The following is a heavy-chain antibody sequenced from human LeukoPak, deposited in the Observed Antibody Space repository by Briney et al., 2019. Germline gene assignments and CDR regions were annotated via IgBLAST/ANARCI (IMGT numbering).Heavy chain of an antibody. D-gene: IGHD2-15*01. Sequence: MPSETLSLTCTVSGGSISSGSYYWSWIRQPAGKGLEWIGRIYTSGSTYYNPSLKSRVTISVDTSKKQFSLKLSSVTAADTAVYYCARGDIVVTTRAFDIWGQGTMVTVSS. J-gene: IGHJ3*02. V-gene: IGHV4-61*02. CDR2: IYTSGST. CDR1: GGSISSGSYY. CDR3: ARGDIVVTTRAFDI.